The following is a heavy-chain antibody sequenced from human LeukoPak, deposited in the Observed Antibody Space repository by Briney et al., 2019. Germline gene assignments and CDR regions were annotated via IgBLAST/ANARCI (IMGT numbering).Heavy chain of an antibody. CDR2: VVPFFGAP. J-gene: IGHJ5*02. CDR1: GGSLRSFT. Sequence: ASGKVSCQASGGSLRSFTFARGRPAPWRGLELVGGVVPFFGAPNYALDFQGRATITTDESTSTVYLQLTSLISEDTAMYYCARGPLHVALSSGSLKWLDPWGQGSLVTVSS. D-gene: IGHD3-22*01. CDR3: ARGPLHVALSSGSLKWLDP. V-gene: IGHV1-69*05.